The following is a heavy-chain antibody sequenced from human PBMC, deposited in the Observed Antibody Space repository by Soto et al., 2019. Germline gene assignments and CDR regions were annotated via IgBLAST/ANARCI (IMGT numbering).Heavy chain of an antibody. D-gene: IGHD6-6*01. V-gene: IGHV3-64D*06. CDR3: VRDQFVTIAARPSDY. J-gene: IGHJ4*02. Sequence: PGGSLRLSCSASGFTFSSYAMHWVRQAPGKGLDYVSGIGSDGVDTYYADSVKGRFTISRDNSKNTLYLQMTSLRVEDTAVYYSVRDQFVTIAARPSDYWGQGTLVTV. CDR2: IGSDGVDT. CDR1: GFTFSSYA.